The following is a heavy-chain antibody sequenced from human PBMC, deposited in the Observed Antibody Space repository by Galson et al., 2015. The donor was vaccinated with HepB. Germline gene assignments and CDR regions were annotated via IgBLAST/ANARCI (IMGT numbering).Heavy chain of an antibody. D-gene: IGHD6-13*01. V-gene: IGHV3-21*01. CDR2: ISSSSSYI. J-gene: IGHJ4*02. CDR3: ARVFGSSWSLDY. CDR1: GFTFSSYS. Sequence: SLRLSCAASGFTFSSYSMNWVRQAPGKGLEWVSSISSSSSYIYYADSVKGRFTISRDNAKNSLYLQMNSLRAEDTAVYYCARVFGSSWSLDYWGQGTLVTVSS.